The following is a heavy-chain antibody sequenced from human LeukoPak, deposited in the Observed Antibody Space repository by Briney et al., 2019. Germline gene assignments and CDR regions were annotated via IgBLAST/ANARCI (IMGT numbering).Heavy chain of an antibody. D-gene: IGHD4-17*01. CDR1: GFTFSSYT. CDR3: ARDYYGDDSFDYP. CDR2: ISSSGSTI. J-gene: IGHJ5*02. V-gene: IGHV3-48*01. Sequence: GGSLRLSCAASGFTFSSYTMNWIRQAPGKRLEWVSSISSSGSTIYYADSEKRRFTIFRDNDKHSLYLHMNILRAEDAAVYFGARDYYGDDSFDYPWDQGPLITASS.